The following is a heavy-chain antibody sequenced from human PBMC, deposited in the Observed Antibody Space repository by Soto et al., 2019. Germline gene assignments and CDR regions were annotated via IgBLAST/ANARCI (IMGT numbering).Heavy chain of an antibody. V-gene: IGHV3-33*01. J-gene: IGHJ4*02. D-gene: IGHD5-12*01. CDR3: ARGERWLQPNFDY. Sequence: PGGSLRLSCAASGFTFSSYGMHWVRQAPGKGLEWVAVIWYDGSNKYYADSVKGRFTISRDNSKNTLYLQMNSLRAEDTAVYYCARGERWLQPNFDYWGQGTLVTVSS. CDR1: GFTFSSYG. CDR2: IWYDGSNK.